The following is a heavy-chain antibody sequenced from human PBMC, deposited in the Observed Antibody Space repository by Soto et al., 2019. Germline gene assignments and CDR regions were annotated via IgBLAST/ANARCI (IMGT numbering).Heavy chain of an antibody. D-gene: IGHD2-21*02. CDR3: ATWSGGGNSVGAFDI. CDR1: GYTFTSYY. Sequence: ASVKVSCKASGYTFTSYYMHWVRQAPGQGLEWMGIINPSGGSTSYAQKFQGRVTMTRDTSTDTAYMELSSLRSEDTAVYYCATWSGGGNSVGAFDIWGQGTMVTVSS. CDR2: INPSGGST. J-gene: IGHJ3*02. V-gene: IGHV1-46*01.